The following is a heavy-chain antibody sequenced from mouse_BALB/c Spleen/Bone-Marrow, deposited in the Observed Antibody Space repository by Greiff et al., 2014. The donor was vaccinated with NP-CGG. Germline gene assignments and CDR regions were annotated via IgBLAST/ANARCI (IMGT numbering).Heavy chain of an antibody. CDR3: ARGRYGLYYAMDY. V-gene: IGHV1-47*01. D-gene: IGHD2-14*01. CDR2: FHPYNDDT. Sequence: QVQLKESGAELVKPGASVKMSCKAFGYTSTTYPIEWMKQNHGKSLEWIGNFHPYNDDTKYNEKFKGKAKLTVEKSSSTVYLELSRLTSDDSAVYYCARGRYGLYYAMDYWGQGTSVTVSS. CDR1: GYTSTTYP. J-gene: IGHJ4*01.